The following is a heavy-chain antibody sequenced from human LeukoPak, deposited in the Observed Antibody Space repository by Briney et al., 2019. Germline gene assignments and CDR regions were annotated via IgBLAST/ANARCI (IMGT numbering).Heavy chain of an antibody. V-gene: IGHV1-69*05. D-gene: IGHD3-10*01. CDR1: GATFSSYA. J-gene: IGHJ6*03. Sequence: SVKVSCKASGATFSSYAISWVRQAPGQGLGWMRGIIPIFGTANYAQKFQGRVTITTDESTSTAYMELSSLRSEDTAVYYCATLKRGGYYYYYMDVWGKGTTVTVSS. CDR2: IIPIFGTA. CDR3: ATLKRGGYYYYYMDV.